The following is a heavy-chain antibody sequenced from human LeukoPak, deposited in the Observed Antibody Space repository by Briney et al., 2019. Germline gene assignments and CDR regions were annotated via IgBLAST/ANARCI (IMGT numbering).Heavy chain of an antibody. D-gene: IGHD2-2*02. CDR2: IIPIFGTA. J-gene: IGHJ5*02. Sequence: ASVKVSCNASGGTFSSYAISWVRQAPGQGLEWMGGIIPIFGTANYAQKFQGRVTITADESTSTAYMELSSLRSEDTAVYYCARDRPGRYCSTISCYSASPFDPWGQGTLVTVSS. CDR3: ARDRPGRYCSTISCYSASPFDP. V-gene: IGHV1-69*13. CDR1: GGTFSSYA.